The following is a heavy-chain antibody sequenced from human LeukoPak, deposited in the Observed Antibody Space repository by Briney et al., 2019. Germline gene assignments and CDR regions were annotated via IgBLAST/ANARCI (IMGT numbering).Heavy chain of an antibody. CDR3: ARDRMVRGVKASRANDY. Sequence: SETLSLTCAVSGGSISSSNWWSWVRQPPGKGLEWIGEINHSGSTNYNPSLKSRVTISVDTSKNQYSLKLSSVTAADTAVYYCARDRMVRGVKASRANDYWGQGTLVTVSS. V-gene: IGHV4-4*02. CDR2: INHSGST. J-gene: IGHJ4*02. CDR1: GGSISSSNW. D-gene: IGHD3-10*01.